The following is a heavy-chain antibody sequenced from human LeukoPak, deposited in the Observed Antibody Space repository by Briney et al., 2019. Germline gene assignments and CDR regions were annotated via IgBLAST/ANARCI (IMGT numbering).Heavy chain of an antibody. J-gene: IGHJ4*02. Sequence: GGSLRLSCAASGFTFDDYAMHWVRQAPGKGLEWVSGISWNSGSIGYADPVKGRFTISRDNAKNSLYLQMNSLRAEDTALDYCARESGVVVAATHTDYWGQGTLVTVSS. CDR1: GFTFDDYA. CDR3: ARESGVVVAATHTDY. D-gene: IGHD2-15*01. V-gene: IGHV3-9*01. CDR2: ISWNSGSI.